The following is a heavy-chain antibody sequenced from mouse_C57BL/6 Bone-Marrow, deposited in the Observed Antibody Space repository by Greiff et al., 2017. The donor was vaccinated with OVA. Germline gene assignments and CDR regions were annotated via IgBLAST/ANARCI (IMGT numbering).Heavy chain of an antibody. CDR2: INPGSGGT. Sequence: VKLQESGAELVRPGTSVKVSCKASGYAFTNYLIEWVKQRPGQGLEWIGVINPGSGGTNYNEKFKGKATLTADKSSSTAYMQLSSLTSEDSAVYFCARSGYDYYYYAMDYWGQGTSVTVSS. V-gene: IGHV1-54*01. CDR1: GYAFTNYL. CDR3: ARSGYDYYYYAMDY. J-gene: IGHJ4*01. D-gene: IGHD2-4*01.